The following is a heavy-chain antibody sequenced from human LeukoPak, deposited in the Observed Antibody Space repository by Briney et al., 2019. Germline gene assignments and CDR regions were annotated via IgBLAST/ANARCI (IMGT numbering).Heavy chain of an antibody. CDR1: GGSISSSSYY. Sequence: SETLSLTCTVSGGSISSSSYYWGRNRQPPGKGLDWTVTIHYSGSTDYNPSLGSRVTISVDTSKNQLSLKLSSVTAADTAVYYCARRGTNWGRFDYWGQGTLVTVSS. D-gene: IGHD7-27*01. CDR2: IHYSGST. V-gene: IGHV4-39*01. J-gene: IGHJ4*02. CDR3: ARRGTNWGRFDY.